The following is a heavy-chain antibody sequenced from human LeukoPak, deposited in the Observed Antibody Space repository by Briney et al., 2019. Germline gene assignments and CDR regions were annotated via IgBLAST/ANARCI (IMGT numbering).Heavy chain of an antibody. V-gene: IGHV4-39*01. D-gene: IGHD4-17*01. J-gene: IGHJ4*02. CDR3: ARHYLYGDSSRDS. CDR2: IYYSGST. Sequence: SETLSLTCTVTGGSISSSSYYWGWIRQPPRKGLEWIGSIYYSGSTYYNPSLKSRVTISVDTSKNQFSLNMYSVTAADTAVYFCARHYLYGDSSRDSWGPGKLVIVSS. CDR1: GGSISSSSYY.